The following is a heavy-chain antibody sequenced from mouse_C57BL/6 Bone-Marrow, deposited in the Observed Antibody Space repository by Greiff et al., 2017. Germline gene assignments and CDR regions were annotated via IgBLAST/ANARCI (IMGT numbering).Heavy chain of an antibody. CDR3: ARDYGSSYDWYFDV. Sequence: QVQLQQPGAELVMPGASVKLSCKASGYTFTSYWMHWVKQRPGQGLEWIGEIDPSDSYTNYNQKFKGKSTLTVDKSSSTAYMKLSSLTSEDSAVYYCARDYGSSYDWYFDVWGTGTTVTVSS. CDR1: GYTFTSYW. D-gene: IGHD1-1*01. CDR2: IDPSDSYT. V-gene: IGHV1-69*01. J-gene: IGHJ1*03.